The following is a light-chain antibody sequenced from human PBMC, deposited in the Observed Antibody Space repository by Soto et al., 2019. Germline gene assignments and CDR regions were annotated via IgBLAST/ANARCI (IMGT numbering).Light chain of an antibody. CDR2: GAS. Sequence: EIVLTQSPATLSLSPGERATLSCRASQSVSSYLAWYQQKPGQAPRLLIYGASSRAPGIPDRFSGSGSGTDFSLTISRLEPEDFAVYYCQKYGSSPWTFGQGTKVDIK. V-gene: IGKV3-20*01. CDR1: QSVSSY. J-gene: IGKJ1*01. CDR3: QKYGSSPWT.